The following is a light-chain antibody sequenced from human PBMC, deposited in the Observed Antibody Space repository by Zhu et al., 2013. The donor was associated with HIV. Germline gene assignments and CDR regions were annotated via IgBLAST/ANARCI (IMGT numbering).Light chain of an antibody. CDR2: DGA. V-gene: IGKV3-11*01. Sequence: EVVMTQSPATLSMSPGERATLSCRASQSVSTYLAWYQLKPGQPPRLLIYDGAIRATGIPARFSGSGSGTGFILTISSLEPEDFAFYYCLQRSDWPFTFGGGTKVEIK. CDR1: QSVSTY. J-gene: IGKJ4*01. CDR3: LQRSDWPFT.